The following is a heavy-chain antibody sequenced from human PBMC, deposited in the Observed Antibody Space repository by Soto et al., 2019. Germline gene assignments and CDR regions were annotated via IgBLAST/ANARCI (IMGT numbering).Heavy chain of an antibody. CDR2: ISGSGGST. CDR3: AKPLYSSGWYGWFDP. V-gene: IGHV3-23*01. Sequence: PGGSLRLSCAASGFTFSSYAMSWVRQAPGKGLEWVSAISGSGGSTYYADSVKGRFTISRDNSKNTLYLQMNSLRAEGTAVYYCAKPLYSSGWYGWFDPWGQGTLVTVSS. D-gene: IGHD6-19*01. J-gene: IGHJ5*02. CDR1: GFTFSSYA.